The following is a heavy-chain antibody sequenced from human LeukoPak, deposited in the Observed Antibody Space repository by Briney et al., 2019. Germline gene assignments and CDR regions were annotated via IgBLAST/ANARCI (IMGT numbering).Heavy chain of an antibody. D-gene: IGHD7-27*01. J-gene: IGHJ4*02. V-gene: IGHV3-23*01. CDR2: ISGSGGST. Sequence: GASLRLSCAASGFIFSNYAMYWVRQAPGKGLEWVSAISGSGGSTYYADSVKGRFTISRDNSKNTLYLQMNSLRAEDTAVYYCARRNWGSTFDYWGQGTLVTVSS. CDR3: ARRNWGSTFDY. CDR1: GFIFSNYA.